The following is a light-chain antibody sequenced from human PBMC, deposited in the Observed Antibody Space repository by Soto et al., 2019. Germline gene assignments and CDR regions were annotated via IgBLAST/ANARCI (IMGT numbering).Light chain of an antibody. CDR1: QTIRYNY. V-gene: IGKV3-20*01. Sequence: EIVLQQSPGTLSLSPGERATISCRASQTIRYNYLAWYQQKHGQSPRLLIYGISARASDIPARFSGSGSGTDFALTINRLEPEDAAIYYCQHYYSLSPAYTFGQGTKLEIK. CDR3: QHYYSLSPAYT. CDR2: GIS. J-gene: IGKJ2*01.